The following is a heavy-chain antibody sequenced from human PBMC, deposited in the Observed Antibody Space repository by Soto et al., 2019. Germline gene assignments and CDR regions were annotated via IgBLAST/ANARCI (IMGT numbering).Heavy chain of an antibody. CDR2: IYYSGST. D-gene: IGHD1-26*01. Sequence: QVRLQESGPGLVKPSETLSLSCLVSGDSVGNGPYYWSWIRQSPGEGLEWIAYIYYSGSTNVNPSLESRGNISIDMSKNQVLLELRSVTAADAAVYFCARVGSSCHSGGCYYYYGLGVWGQGTTVAISS. J-gene: IGHJ6*02. CDR1: GDSVGNGPYY. V-gene: IGHV4-61*01. CDR3: ARVGSSCHSGGCYYYYGLGV.